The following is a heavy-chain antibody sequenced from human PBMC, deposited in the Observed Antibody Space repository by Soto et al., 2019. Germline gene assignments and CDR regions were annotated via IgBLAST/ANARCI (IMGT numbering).Heavy chain of an antibody. Sequence: SETLSLTCAVSGGSISSNYWTWIRQPPGKGLERIGYVYNSGSTNYNPSLKGRVTISEDTSKSQFSLKVNSMTAADTAVYYCARYRREAVAGYTLDNWGQGILVTVSS. D-gene: IGHD6-13*01. CDR1: GGSISSNY. CDR2: VYNSGST. J-gene: IGHJ4*02. V-gene: IGHV4-59*01. CDR3: ARYRREAVAGYTLDN.